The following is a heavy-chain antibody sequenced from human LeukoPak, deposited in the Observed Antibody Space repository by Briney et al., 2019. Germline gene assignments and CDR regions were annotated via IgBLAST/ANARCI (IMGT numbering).Heavy chain of an antibody. CDR3: ARSPGYSYGQVDY. V-gene: IGHV4-59*01. J-gene: IGHJ4*02. D-gene: IGHD5-18*01. CDR1: GGSISSYY. Sequence: SETLSLTCTVSGGSISSYYWSWIRQTPGKGLDWIGNIYYSGSTNYNPSLKSRVTISVDTSENQFSLNLSSVTAADTAVYYCARSPGYSYGQVDYWGQGTLVTVSS. CDR2: IYYSGST.